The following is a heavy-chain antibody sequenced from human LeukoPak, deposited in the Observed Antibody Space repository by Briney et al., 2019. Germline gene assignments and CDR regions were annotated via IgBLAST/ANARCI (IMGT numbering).Heavy chain of an antibody. J-gene: IGHJ4*02. CDR1: GYTFTSYD. Sequence: GASVKVSCKASGYTFTSYDINWVRQATGQGLEWMGWMNPNSGNTGYAQKFQGRVTMTTDTSTSTAYMALRSLRSDDTAVYYCARDLSSGYGLNFYYWGQGTLVNVSS. CDR3: ARDLSSGYGLNFYY. D-gene: IGHD3-22*01. CDR2: MNPNSGNT. V-gene: IGHV1-8*01.